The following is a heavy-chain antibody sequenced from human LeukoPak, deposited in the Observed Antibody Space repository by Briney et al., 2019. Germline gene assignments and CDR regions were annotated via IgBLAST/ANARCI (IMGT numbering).Heavy chain of an antibody. Sequence: GASVKVSCKASGYTFTGYYMHWVRQAPGQRLEWMGWINPDNGNTQYSQKFLGRVTITRDTSASTAYMELSSLRSEDTAVYYCARDRGGSGDFDYWGQGTLVTVSS. V-gene: IGHV1-3*01. J-gene: IGHJ4*02. D-gene: IGHD3-10*01. CDR2: INPDNGNT. CDR3: ARDRGGSGDFDY. CDR1: GYTFTGYY.